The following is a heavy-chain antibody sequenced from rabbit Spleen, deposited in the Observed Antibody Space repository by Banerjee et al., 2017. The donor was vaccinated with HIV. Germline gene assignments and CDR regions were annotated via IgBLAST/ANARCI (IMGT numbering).Heavy chain of an antibody. J-gene: IGHJ6*01. CDR3: ARGIPYGYAGDAYPPYAMDL. CDR1: GFSFSSSDY. Sequence: QSLEESGGDLVKPGASLTLTCTASGFSFSSSDYICWVRQAPGKGLEWISCIAGSSSGFTYSATWAKGRFIISKTSSTTVTLQMTSLTAADTATYFCARGIPYGYAGDAYPPYAMDLWGPGTLVTVS. CDR2: IAGSSSGFT. D-gene: IGHD6-1*01. V-gene: IGHV1S40*01.